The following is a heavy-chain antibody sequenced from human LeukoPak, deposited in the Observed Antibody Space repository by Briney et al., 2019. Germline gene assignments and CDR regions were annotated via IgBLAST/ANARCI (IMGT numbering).Heavy chain of an antibody. CDR2: IYYSGST. J-gene: IGHJ6*02. CDR1: GGSISSGGYY. Sequence: SQTLSLTCTVSGGSISSGGYYWSWIRQHPGKGLEWIWYIYYSGSTDNNPSLKSRVTISVDTSKNQFSLKLSSVTAADTAVYYCARGCSGGSCYPGGMDVWGQGTTVTVSS. D-gene: IGHD2-15*01. CDR3: ARGCSGGSCYPGGMDV. V-gene: IGHV4-31*03.